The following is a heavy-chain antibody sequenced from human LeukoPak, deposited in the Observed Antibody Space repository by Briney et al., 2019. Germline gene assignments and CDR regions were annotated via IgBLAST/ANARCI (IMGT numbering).Heavy chain of an antibody. V-gene: IGHV4-38-2*01. J-gene: IGHJ3*02. CDR2: IYSSGST. CDR3: ARSDGYGLVGI. D-gene: IGHD3-10*01. Sequence: GSLRLSCAASGFTFSSYAMSWVRQAPGKTLEWIGSIYSSGSTYYNPSLKSRVIIIIDTPKNHFSLTLSSVTAADTAVYYCARSDGYGLVGIWGQGTMVTVSS. CDR1: GFTFSSYA.